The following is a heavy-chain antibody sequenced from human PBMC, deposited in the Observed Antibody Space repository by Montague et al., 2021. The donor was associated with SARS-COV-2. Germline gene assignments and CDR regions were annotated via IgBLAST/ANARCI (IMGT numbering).Heavy chain of an antibody. CDR1: GGSFIGNY. J-gene: IGHJ4*02. V-gene: IGHV4-34*01. CDR3: ARARLEWLLLAVHVSFPAYFDY. D-gene: IGHD3-3*01. Sequence: SETLSLTCAVYGGSFIGNYWSWIRQPPGKGLEWIWYIYHRGSTYYNPCRKRRATISVDRSKNEFPLRLRSLTSADTGVYFCARARLEWLLLAVHVSFPAYFDYWGQGTLVTVSS. CDR2: IYHRGST.